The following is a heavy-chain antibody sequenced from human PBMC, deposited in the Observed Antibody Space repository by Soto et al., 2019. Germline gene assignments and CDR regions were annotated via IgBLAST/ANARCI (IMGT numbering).Heavy chain of an antibody. V-gene: IGHV3-11*01. Sequence: QVQLVESGGGSVKPGGSLRLSCAASGFTFSDYYMGWIRQAPGKGLEWLSHINGNGKTVYLADSVKGRFTIFRDNAKKSVNLQLTSLRAEDTARCDGARVQWRVAPPSVAFDYGGQGDLGTDST. CDR1: GFTFSDYY. D-gene: IGHD6-19*01. CDR2: INGNGKTV. J-gene: IGHJ4*02. CDR3: ARVQWRVAPPSVAFDY.